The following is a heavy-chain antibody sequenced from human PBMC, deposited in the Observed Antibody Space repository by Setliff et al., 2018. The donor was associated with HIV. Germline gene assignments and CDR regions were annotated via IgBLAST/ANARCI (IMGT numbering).Heavy chain of an antibody. Sequence: ASVKVSCKASGYTFTNYYMHWVRQAPGQGLEWMGIINPSGGSTSYAQKFQGRVTMTRDTSTSTVYMDLSRLTSEDTAVYYCARGRSWGDYDAFNIWGQGTMVTVSS. J-gene: IGHJ3*02. CDR3: ARGRSWGDYDAFNI. CDR2: INPSGGST. D-gene: IGHD1-26*01. V-gene: IGHV1-46*01. CDR1: GYTFTNYY.